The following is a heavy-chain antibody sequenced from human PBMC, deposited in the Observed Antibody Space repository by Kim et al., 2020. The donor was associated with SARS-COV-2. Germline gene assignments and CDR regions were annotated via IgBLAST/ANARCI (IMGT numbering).Heavy chain of an antibody. CDR2: IKQDGSEK. CDR1: GFTFSSYW. J-gene: IGHJ4*02. D-gene: IGHD3-10*01. Sequence: GGSLRLFCAASGFTFSSYWMSWVRQAPGKGLEWVANIKQDGSEKYYVDSVKGRFTISRDNAKNSLYLQMNSLRAEDTAVYYCARDVLYYYGSGSPTFDYWGQGTLVTVSS. V-gene: IGHV3-7*01. CDR3: ARDVLYYYGSGSPTFDY.